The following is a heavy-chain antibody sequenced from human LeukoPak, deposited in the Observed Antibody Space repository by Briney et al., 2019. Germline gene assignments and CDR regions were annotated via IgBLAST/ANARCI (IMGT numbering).Heavy chain of an antibody. CDR1: GYSISSGYY. CDR2: IYHSGST. J-gene: IGHJ5*02. D-gene: IGHD2-2*02. CDR3: ARVEGYCSSTSCYTNWFDP. Sequence: SETLSLTCTVSGYSISSGYYWGWIRQPPGKGLEWIGSIYHSGSTYYNPSLKSRVTISVDRSKNQFSLKLSSATAADTAVYYCARVEGYCSSTSCYTNWFDPWGQGTLVTVSS. V-gene: IGHV4-38-2*02.